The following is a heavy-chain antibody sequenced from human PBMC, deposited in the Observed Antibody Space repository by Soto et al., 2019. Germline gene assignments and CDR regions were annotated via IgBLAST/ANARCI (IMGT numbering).Heavy chain of an antibody. D-gene: IGHD6-19*01. V-gene: IGHV4-4*02. CDR3: AGAGRGPPANGMDV. CDR2: LYHSGRT. Sequence: SETLSLTCAVSGGYISRLYWWTCVRQPPGKGLEWVGELYHSGRTNYNPSLKSRVLLSVDQPKKQFSLKLKSVTAADTAVYYCAGAGRGPPANGMDVWGQGTTVTVS. J-gene: IGHJ6*02. CDR1: GGYISRLYW.